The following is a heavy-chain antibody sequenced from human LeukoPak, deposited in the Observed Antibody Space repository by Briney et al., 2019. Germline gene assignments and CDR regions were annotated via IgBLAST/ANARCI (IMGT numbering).Heavy chain of an antibody. V-gene: IGHV4-38-2*02. J-gene: IGHJ5*02. CDR1: GYSISSGYY. CDR3: ARDRNVYAGFDP. CDR2: IYHSGST. Sequence: PSETLSLTCTVSGYSISSGYYWGWILQPPGKGLEWIGSIYHSGSTYYNPSLKSRVTISVDTSKNQFSLKLSSVTAADTAVYYCARDRNVYAGFDPWGQGTLVTVSS. D-gene: IGHD2-8*01.